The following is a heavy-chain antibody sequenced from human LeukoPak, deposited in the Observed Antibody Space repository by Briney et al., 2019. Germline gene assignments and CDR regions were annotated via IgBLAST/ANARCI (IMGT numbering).Heavy chain of an antibody. Sequence: GGSLRLSCEASGFTFNNYVMTWVRQAPGKGLEWVSYISSSGSTIYYADSVKGRFTISRDNAKNSLYLQMNSLRAEDTAVYYCAREGDYYMDVWGKGTTVTISS. CDR1: GFTFNNYV. CDR2: ISSSGSTI. D-gene: IGHD3-16*01. CDR3: AREGDYYMDV. V-gene: IGHV3-48*03. J-gene: IGHJ6*03.